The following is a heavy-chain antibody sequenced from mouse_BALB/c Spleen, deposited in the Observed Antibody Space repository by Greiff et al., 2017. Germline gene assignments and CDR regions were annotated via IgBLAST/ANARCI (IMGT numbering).Heavy chain of an antibody. CDR2: IDPANGNT. V-gene: IGHV14-3*02. J-gene: IGHJ3*01. D-gene: IGHD2-4*01. CDR1: GFNIKDTY. Sequence: VQLKESGAELVKPGASVKLSCTASGFNIKDTYMHWVKQRPEQGLEWIGRIDPANGNTKYDPKFQGKATITADTSSNTAYLQLSSLTSEDTAVYYCARITTGGPWFAYWGQGTLVTVSA. CDR3: ARITTGGPWFAY.